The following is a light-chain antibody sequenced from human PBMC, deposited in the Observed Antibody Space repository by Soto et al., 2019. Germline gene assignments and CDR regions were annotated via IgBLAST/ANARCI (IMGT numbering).Light chain of an antibody. J-gene: IGKJ5*01. CDR1: QSITTY. CDR3: QQIYSAPLT. V-gene: IGKV1-39*01. Sequence: DIQMTQSPSSLSASVGDRVTITCRASQSITTYLNWYRQKPGKAPKXLIYAASSLQSGVPSRFSGSGSETEFTISISSLQPEDVATYFCQQIYSAPLTFGGGTRLEIK. CDR2: AAS.